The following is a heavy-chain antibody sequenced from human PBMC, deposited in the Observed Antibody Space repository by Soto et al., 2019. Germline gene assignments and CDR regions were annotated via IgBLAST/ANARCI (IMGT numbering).Heavy chain of an antibody. CDR3: ARVRALAADGMDV. CDR1: GFTFSSYS. V-gene: IGHV3-48*01. J-gene: IGHJ6*02. CDR2: ISSSSSTI. Sequence: GVLRLSCAASGFTFSSYSMNWVRQAPGKGLEWVSYISSSSSTIYYADSVKGRFTISRDNAKNSLYLQMNSLRAEDTAVYYCARVRALAADGMDVWGQGTTVTVSS. D-gene: IGHD6-19*01.